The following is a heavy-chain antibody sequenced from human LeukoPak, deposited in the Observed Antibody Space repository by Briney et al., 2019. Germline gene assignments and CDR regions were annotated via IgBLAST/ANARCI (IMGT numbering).Heavy chain of an antibody. CDR2: INHSGST. CDR3: ARPNHKDHCSSTSCYRYFDY. D-gene: IGHD2-2*02. J-gene: IGHJ4*02. Sequence: SETLSLTCTVSGGSISSYYWSWIRQPPGKGLEWIGEINHSGSTNYNPSLKSRVTISVGTSKNQFSLRLSSVTAADTAVYYCARPNHKDHCSSTSCYRYFDYWGQGTLVTVSS. V-gene: IGHV4-34*01. CDR1: GGSISSYY.